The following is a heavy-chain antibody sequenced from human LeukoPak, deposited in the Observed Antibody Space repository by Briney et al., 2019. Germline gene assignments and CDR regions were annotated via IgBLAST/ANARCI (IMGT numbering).Heavy chain of an antibody. Sequence: TPGGSLRLSCAASGFTFSPYSMTWVRQAPGKGLEWVAYICCSGSNIYYADSVKGRFTISRDNAKNSLYLQMNSLRAEDTAVYYCARGIPAADYYYYYYYMDVWGKGTTVTVSS. CDR3: ARGIPAADYYYYYYYMDV. CDR2: ICCSGSNI. CDR1: GFTFSPYS. V-gene: IGHV3-21*05. J-gene: IGHJ6*03. D-gene: IGHD6-13*01.